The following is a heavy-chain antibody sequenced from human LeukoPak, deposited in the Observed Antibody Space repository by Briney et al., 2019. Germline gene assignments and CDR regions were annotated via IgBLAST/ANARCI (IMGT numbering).Heavy chain of an antibody. CDR3: TRGSYYYDSSGPGYFDY. V-gene: IGHV3-49*04. Sequence: GGSLRLSCAASGLTFSNYYMSWVRQAPGKGLEWVGFIRSKAYGGTTEYAASVKGRFTISRDDSKSIAYLQMNSLKTEDTAVYYCTRGSYYYDSSGPGYFDYWGQGTLVTVSS. D-gene: IGHD3-22*01. CDR2: IRSKAYGGTT. CDR1: GLTFSNYY. J-gene: IGHJ4*02.